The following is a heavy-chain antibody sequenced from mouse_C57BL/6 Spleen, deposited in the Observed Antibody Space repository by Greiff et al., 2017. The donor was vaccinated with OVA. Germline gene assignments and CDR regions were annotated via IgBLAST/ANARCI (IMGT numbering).Heavy chain of an antibody. J-gene: IGHJ2*01. CDR3: ARSPGTGGDYFDY. V-gene: IGHV1-52*01. CDR2: IDPSDSET. D-gene: IGHD4-1*01. Sequence: VQLQQPGAELVRPGSSVKLSCKASGYTFTSYWMHWVKQRPIQGLEWIGNIDPSDSETHYNQKFKDKATLTVDKSSSTAYMQLSSLTSEDSAVYYCARSPGTGGDYFDYWGQGTTLTVSS. CDR1: GYTFTSYW.